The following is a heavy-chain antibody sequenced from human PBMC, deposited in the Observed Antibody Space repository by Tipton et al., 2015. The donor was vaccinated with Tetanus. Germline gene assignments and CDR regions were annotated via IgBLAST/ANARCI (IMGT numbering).Heavy chain of an antibody. Sequence: QLVQSGAEVKKPGASVKVSCRATGNTFISYAIHWVRQAPGQRLEWMGRINADNGNTKYSQSFQGIVTFTRDTSASTAYVELSSLKIADTAIYCCARALRAAADPVRAFDLWGQGTTVTVIS. D-gene: IGHD6-13*01. V-gene: IGHV1-3*01. J-gene: IGHJ3*01. CDR2: INADNGNT. CDR1: GNTFISYA. CDR3: ARALRAAADPVRAFDL.